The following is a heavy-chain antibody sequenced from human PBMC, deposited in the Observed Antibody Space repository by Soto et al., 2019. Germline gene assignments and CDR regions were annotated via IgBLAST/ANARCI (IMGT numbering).Heavy chain of an antibody. CDR3: ARKGGDFHYYYYYGMDF. CDR1: NGYIISAGDC. Sequence: TMSHRWTVANGYIISAGDCWTRIRQHPGKGLEWIGYIYYSGSTYYNPSLKSRVTISVDTSKNQFSLKLSSVTAADTAVYYCARKGGDFHYYYYYGMDFWGQGSTVT. J-gene: IGHJ6*02. V-gene: IGHV4-31*02. CDR2: IYYSGST. D-gene: IGHD2-21*02.